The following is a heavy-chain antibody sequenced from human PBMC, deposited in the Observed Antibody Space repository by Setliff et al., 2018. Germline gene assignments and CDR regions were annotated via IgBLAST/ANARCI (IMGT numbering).Heavy chain of an antibody. D-gene: IGHD3-22*01. J-gene: IGHJ4*02. CDR3: ARDRDSSGYPYYFDY. CDR1: GYTFTSYA. V-gene: IGHV1-2*04. Sequence: WASVKVSCKASGYTFTSYAMHWVRQAPGQRLEWMGWINPNSGGTNYAQKFQGWVTMTRDTSISTAYMELSRLRSDDTAVYYCARDRDSSGYPYYFDYWGQGTLVTVSS. CDR2: INPNSGGT.